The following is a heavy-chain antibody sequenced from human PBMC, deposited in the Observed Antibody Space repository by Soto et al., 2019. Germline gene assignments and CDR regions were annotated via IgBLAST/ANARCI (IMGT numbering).Heavy chain of an antibody. D-gene: IGHD2-15*01. CDR2: ITGSGDLT. J-gene: IGHJ4*02. V-gene: IGHV3-23*01. CDR1: GFPFSSFA. CDR3: AKERDIVVVVAPLDY. Sequence: GGSLRLSCAASGFPFSSFAMSWVRQAPGKGLEWVSTITGSGDLTYYADSVKGRFTISRDNSKNTLYLQMNSLRAEDTAVYYCAKERDIVVVVAPLDYWGQGTLVTVSS.